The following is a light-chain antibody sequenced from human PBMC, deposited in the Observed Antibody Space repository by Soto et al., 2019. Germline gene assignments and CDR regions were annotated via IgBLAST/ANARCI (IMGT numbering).Light chain of an antibody. CDR2: GAS. CDR3: QHHNSYSQT. J-gene: IGKJ1*01. Sequence: DIQLTQSPPTLSASVGDRVTITCRASQSIRYYLAWYQQMPGKAPKLLIYGASSLQSGVPSRFSGSGSGTEFTLTISSLQPDDFGTYFCQHHNSYSQTFGQGTKVEIK. CDR1: QSIRYY. V-gene: IGKV1-5*01.